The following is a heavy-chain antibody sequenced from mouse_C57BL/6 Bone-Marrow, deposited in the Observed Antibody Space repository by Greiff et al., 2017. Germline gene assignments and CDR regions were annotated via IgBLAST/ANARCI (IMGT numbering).Heavy chain of an antibody. D-gene: IGHD1-1*01. J-gene: IGHJ2*01. CDR2: IYWDDDK. CDR3: ARSPITTVVATGSYFDY. Sequence: QVTLKESGPGILQSSQTLILTCSFSGFSLSTSGMGVSWIRQPSGKGLEWLAHIYWDDDKRYNPSLKRRLTISKDTSRNQVFLKITSVDTADTATYYCARSPITTVVATGSYFDYWGQGTTLTVSS. V-gene: IGHV8-12*01. CDR1: GFSLSTSGMG.